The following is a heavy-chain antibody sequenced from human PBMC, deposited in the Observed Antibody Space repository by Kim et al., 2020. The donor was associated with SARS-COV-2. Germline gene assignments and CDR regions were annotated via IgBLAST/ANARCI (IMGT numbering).Heavy chain of an antibody. CDR3: ARENHGAGYCSGGSCYEGKSLDY. CDR1: GFTFSDYY. V-gene: IGHV3-11*06. D-gene: IGHD2-15*01. J-gene: IGHJ4*02. CDR2: ISSSSSYT. Sequence: GGSLRLSCAASGFTFSDYYMSWIRQAPGKGLEWVSYISSSSSYTNYADSVKGRFTISRDNAKNSLYLQMNSLRAEDTAVYYCARENHGAGYCSGGSCYEGKSLDYWGQGTLVTVSS.